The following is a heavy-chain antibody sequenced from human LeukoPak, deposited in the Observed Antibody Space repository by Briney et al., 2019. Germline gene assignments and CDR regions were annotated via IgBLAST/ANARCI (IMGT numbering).Heavy chain of an antibody. Sequence: ASVKVSCKASGYTFTGYYMHWVRQAPGQGLEWRGWINPNSGGTNYAQKFQGRVTMTRDTSISTAYMELSRLRSDDTAVYYCAREGYCSSTSCRSMDVWGQGTTVTVSS. CDR2: INPNSGGT. D-gene: IGHD2-2*01. CDR1: GYTFTGYY. J-gene: IGHJ6*02. CDR3: AREGYCSSTSCRSMDV. V-gene: IGHV1-2*02.